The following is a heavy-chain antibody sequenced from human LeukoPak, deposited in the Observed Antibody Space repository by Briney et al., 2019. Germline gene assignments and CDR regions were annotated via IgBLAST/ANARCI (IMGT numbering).Heavy chain of an antibody. CDR2: INHSGRS. CDR1: GGSFNGHY. CDR3: ARPWLNSDVDI. V-gene: IGHV4-34*01. D-gene: IGHD3-10*01. J-gene: IGHJ3*02. Sequence: SETLSLPCAVYGGSFNGHYWSWIRQPPGKGLEWIGEINHSGRSSYNPSLKSRVTISVDTSKNQFSLKLSSVTAADTAVYYCARPWLNSDVDIWGQGTMVTVSS.